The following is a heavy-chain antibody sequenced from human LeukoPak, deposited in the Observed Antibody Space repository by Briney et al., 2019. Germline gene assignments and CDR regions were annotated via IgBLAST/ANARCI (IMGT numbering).Heavy chain of an antibody. J-gene: IGHJ5*02. D-gene: IGHD4-23*01. CDR1: GGTFSSYT. CDR3: ARTSDYGGNSNWFDP. V-gene: IGHV1-69*02. CDR2: IIPILGIA. Sequence: ASVKVSCKASGGTFSSYTISWVRQAPGQGLEWMGRIIPILGIANYAQKLQGRVTITADKSTSTAYMELSSLRSEDTAVYYCARTSDYGGNSNWFDPWGQGTLVTVSS.